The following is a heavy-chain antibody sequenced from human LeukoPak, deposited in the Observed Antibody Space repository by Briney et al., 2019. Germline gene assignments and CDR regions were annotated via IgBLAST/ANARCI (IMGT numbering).Heavy chain of an antibody. D-gene: IGHD6-13*01. V-gene: IGHV3-7*01. Sequence: GGSLRLSCAVSGFSVSGYWMTWVRQAPGKGLEWVANIKQDGSEKNYVDSVKGRFTISRDNAENSLFLQMNSLRVEDRAVYYCAREWQGGIAAAGTRIEGDYWGQGTLVAVSS. CDR2: IKQDGSEK. CDR3: AREWQGGIAAAGTRIEGDY. CDR1: GFSVSGYW. J-gene: IGHJ4*02.